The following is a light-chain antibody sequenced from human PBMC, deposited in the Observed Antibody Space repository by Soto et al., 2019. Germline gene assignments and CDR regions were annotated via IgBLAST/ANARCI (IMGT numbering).Light chain of an antibody. Sequence: ETVLTQSPGTVSLSPGERATLSCTTSQTVNSDYLAWYQQKPGQAPRLLIYGGFNRATGIPDRFSGSGSGTYFNLTISGLEPEDSAVYYCQHSDGSPWTFGQGTNLEI. CDR1: QTVNSDY. V-gene: IGKV3-20*01. CDR2: GGF. J-gene: IGKJ2*01. CDR3: QHSDGSPWT.